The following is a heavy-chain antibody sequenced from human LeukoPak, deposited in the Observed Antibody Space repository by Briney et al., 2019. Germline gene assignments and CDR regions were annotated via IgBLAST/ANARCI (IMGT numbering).Heavy chain of an antibody. CDR3: ARRRGQQLGGFDP. J-gene: IGHJ5*02. D-gene: IGHD6-13*01. Sequence: ASVKASCKASGYTFTGYYMHWVRQAPGQGLEWMGWINPNSGGTNYAQKFQGRVTMTRDTSISTAYMELSRLRSDDTAVYYCARRRGQQLGGFDPWGQGTLVTVSS. CDR2: INPNSGGT. V-gene: IGHV1-2*02. CDR1: GYTFTGYY.